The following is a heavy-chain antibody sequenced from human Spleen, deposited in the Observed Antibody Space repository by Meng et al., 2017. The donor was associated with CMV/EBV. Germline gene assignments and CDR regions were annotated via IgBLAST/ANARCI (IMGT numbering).Heavy chain of an antibody. V-gene: IGHV3-9*01. Sequence: SLKISCTASGFTFNNSAMSWVRQAPGKGLEWVSGISWNSDTIGYADSVKGRFTVSRDNAKNSLFLQMNSLRPEDTAIYYCAKDDRTFDILTGYYNYWGRGTLVTVSS. D-gene: IGHD3-9*01. J-gene: IGHJ4*02. CDR3: AKDDRTFDILTGYYNY. CDR1: GFTFNNSA. CDR2: ISWNSDTI.